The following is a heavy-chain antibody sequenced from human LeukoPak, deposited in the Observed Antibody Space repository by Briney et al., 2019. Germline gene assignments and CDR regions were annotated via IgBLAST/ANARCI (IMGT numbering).Heavy chain of an antibody. CDR1: GGSFSGYY. CDR3: ARVGNYYDSSGYYSRRPFDY. CDR2: INHSGST. J-gene: IGHJ4*02. V-gene: IGHV4-34*01. D-gene: IGHD3-22*01. Sequence: SETLSLTCAVYGGSFSGYYWSWIRQPPGKGLEWIGEINHSGSTNYNPSLESRVTISVDTSKNQFSLKLSSVTAADTAVYYCARVGNYYDSSGYYSRRPFDYWGQGTLVTVSS.